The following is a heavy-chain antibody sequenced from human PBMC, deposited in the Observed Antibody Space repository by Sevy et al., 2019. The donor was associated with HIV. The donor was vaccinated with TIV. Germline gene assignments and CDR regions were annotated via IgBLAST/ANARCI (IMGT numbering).Heavy chain of an antibody. CDR2: ISYDGSKK. Sequence: GGYLRLSCAASGVTFSSYGIHWVRQAPGKGLEWVAVISYDGSKKNHAESMKGRFTISRDNSKNTLYLEISSLRPEDTAVYYCAYSSGLYGYYYGMDVWGQGTTVIVSS. CDR3: AYSSGLYGYYYGMDV. J-gene: IGHJ6*02. D-gene: IGHD3-3*01. CDR1: GVTFSSYG. V-gene: IGHV3-30*03.